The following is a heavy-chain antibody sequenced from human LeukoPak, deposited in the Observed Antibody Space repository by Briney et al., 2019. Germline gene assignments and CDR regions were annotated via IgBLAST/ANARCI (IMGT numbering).Heavy chain of an antibody. D-gene: IGHD3-22*01. CDR3: AKDMGVVVVVAKGLDY. J-gene: IGHJ4*02. Sequence: PGRSLRLSCAASGFTFSSYAMHWVRQAPGKGLEWVAVISYDGSNKYYADSVKGRFTISRDNSKNTLYLQMNSLRAEDTALYYCAKDMGVVVVVAKGLDYWGQGTLVTVSS. CDR1: GFTFSSYA. V-gene: IGHV3-30*04. CDR2: ISYDGSNK.